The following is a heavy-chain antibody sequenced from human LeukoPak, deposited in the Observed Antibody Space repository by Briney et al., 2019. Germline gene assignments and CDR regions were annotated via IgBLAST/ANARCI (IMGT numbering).Heavy chain of an antibody. V-gene: IGHV3-11*01. D-gene: IGHD3-16*01. CDR1: GFTFSDYY. CDR2: ISSSGSTI. CDR3: ARDRLKYYYYYMDV. J-gene: IGHJ6*03. Sequence: GGSLRLSCAASGFTFSDYYMSWIRQAPGKGLEWVSYISSSGSTIYYSDSVKGRFTISRDNAKNSLYLQMNSLRAEDTAVYYCARDRLKYYYYYMDVWGKGTTVTISS.